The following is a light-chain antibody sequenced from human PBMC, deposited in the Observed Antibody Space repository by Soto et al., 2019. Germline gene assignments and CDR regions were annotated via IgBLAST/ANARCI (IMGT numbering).Light chain of an antibody. V-gene: IGKV3-15*01. J-gene: IGKJ5*01. CDR1: QSISSN. CDR2: GAS. Sequence: IVMTQSPATLSVSPGERATLSCRASQSISSNLAWYQQKPGQAPXLLXYGASTRATGIPARFSGSGSGTEFTLTISSLQSEDFAFYYCQQYKNWPPITFGQGTRLEI. CDR3: QQYKNWPPIT.